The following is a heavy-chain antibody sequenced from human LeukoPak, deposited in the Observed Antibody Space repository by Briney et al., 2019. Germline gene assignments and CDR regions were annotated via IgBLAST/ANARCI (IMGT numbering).Heavy chain of an antibody. V-gene: IGHV3-30*03. Sequence: PGGSLRLSCAASGFTFSSYGMHWVRQAPGKGLEWVAVISYDGSNKYYADSVKGRFTISRDNPKNTLYLQMNSLRAEDTAVYYCAQIASYDYFDYWGQGTLVTVSS. CDR1: GFTFSSYG. CDR3: AQIASYDYFDY. J-gene: IGHJ4*02. D-gene: IGHD3-10*01. CDR2: ISYDGSNK.